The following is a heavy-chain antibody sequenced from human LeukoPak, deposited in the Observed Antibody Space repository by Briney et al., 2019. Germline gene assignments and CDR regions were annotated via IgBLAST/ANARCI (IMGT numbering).Heavy chain of an antibody. CDR2: INPNSGGY. CDR3: ARVWSSGTNWFDP. CDR1: GYTFSDYF. Sequence: ASVKVSCQTSGYTFSDYFMHWVRQAPGQGLEWMGWINPNSGGYKYAQRFQGRVTMTRDTSISTVYMELSRLRSDDTAVYYCARVWSSGTNWFDPWGQGTLVTVSS. J-gene: IGHJ5*02. D-gene: IGHD6-19*01. V-gene: IGHV1-2*02.